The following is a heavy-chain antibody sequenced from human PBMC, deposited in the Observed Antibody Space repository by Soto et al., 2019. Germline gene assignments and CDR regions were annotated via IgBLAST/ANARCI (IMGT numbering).Heavy chain of an antibody. V-gene: IGHV4-39*07. CDR3: PRVSEATVGYCISTSCYLLDP. Sequence: SETLSLTCTVSGGSISSSSYYWGWIRQPPGKGLEWIGCIYYSGSTYYNPSLKSRVTISVDTSKNPFSLQLSSVTAADTAVYYCPRVSEATVGYCISTSCYLLDPCGQGTLVTVSS. D-gene: IGHD2-2*01. CDR1: GGSISSSSYY. CDR2: IYYSGST. J-gene: IGHJ5*02.